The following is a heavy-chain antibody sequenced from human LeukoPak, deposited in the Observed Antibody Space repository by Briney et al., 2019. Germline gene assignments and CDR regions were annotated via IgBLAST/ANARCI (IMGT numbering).Heavy chain of an antibody. Sequence: GASVKVSCKASGYTFTSYYMHWVRQAPGQGLEWMGIINPSGGSTSYAQKFQGRVTMTRDTSTSTVYMELSSLRSEDTAVYYCARDGYYYGSGGYLPDWGQGTLVTVSS. J-gene: IGHJ4*02. CDR3: ARDGYYYGSGGYLPD. V-gene: IGHV1-46*01. CDR2: INPSGGST. CDR1: GYTFTSYY. D-gene: IGHD3-10*01.